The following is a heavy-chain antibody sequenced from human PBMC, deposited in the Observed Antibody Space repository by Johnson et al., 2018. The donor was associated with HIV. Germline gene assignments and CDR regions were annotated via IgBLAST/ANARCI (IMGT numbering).Heavy chain of an antibody. D-gene: IGHD4/OR15-4a*01. Sequence: VQLVESGGGVVQPGRSLRLSCAASGFAFSTYGMHWVRQAPGKGLEWVGRIKSKTDGGTTDYAAPVKGRFTISRDDSKTTVYLQMNSLKTGDTAVYYCTTDVLGVDAFDIWGQGTMVTVSS. CDR1: GFAFSTYG. J-gene: IGHJ3*02. CDR2: IKSKTDGGTT. V-gene: IGHV3-15*01. CDR3: TTDVLGVDAFDI.